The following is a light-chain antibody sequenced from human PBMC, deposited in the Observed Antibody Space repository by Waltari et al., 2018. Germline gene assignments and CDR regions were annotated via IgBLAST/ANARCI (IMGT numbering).Light chain of an antibody. CDR2: FNSDGSH. V-gene: IGLV4-69*01. CDR3: QTGGHGTWV. J-gene: IGLJ3*02. Sequence: QRPGNVPRYLMKFNSDGSHRKGYDIPDRFSASNSETEYYLTISSLQSEDEADYYCQTGGHGTWVFGGGTKLSVL.